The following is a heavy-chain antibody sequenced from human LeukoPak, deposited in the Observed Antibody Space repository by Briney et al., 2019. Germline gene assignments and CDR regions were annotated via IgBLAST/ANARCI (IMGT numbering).Heavy chain of an antibody. J-gene: IGHJ4*02. V-gene: IGHV3-66*01. D-gene: IGHD4-23*01. CDR2: IYSDGST. CDR1: GLTVSSTY. Sequence: GGSLRLSCAASGLTVSSTYMSWVRQAPGKGLEWVSVIYSDGSTYYADSVKGRFTISRDNSKNTVYLQMNSLRAEDTAVYFCARRPDYGGTPTFDYWGQGTLVTVST. CDR3: ARRPDYGGTPTFDY.